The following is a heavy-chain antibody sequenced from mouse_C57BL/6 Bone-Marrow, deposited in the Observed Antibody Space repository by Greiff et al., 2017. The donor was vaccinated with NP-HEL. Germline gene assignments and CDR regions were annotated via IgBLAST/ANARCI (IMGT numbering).Heavy chain of an antibody. J-gene: IGHJ1*03. V-gene: IGHV1-52*01. CDR3: ARSDGGYSWWFDV. CDR2: IDPSDSET. Sequence: QVQLQQPGAELVRPGSSVKLSCKASGYTFTSYWMHWVKQRPIQGLEWIGNIDPSDSETHYNQKFKDKATLTVDKSSSTAYMQLSSLTSEDSAVYYCARSDGGYSWWFDVWGTGTTVTVSS. CDR1: GYTFTSYW. D-gene: IGHD2-3*01.